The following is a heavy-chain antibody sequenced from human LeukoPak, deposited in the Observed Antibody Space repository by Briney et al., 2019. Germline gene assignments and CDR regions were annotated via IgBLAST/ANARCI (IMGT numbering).Heavy chain of an antibody. CDR2: ISYDGSNK. CDR1: GFTFSSYG. J-gene: IGHJ4*02. CDR3: AKSRITMVRGVLYYFDY. Sequence: GGSLRLSCAASGFTFSSYGMHWVRQAPGKGLEWVAVISYDGSNKYYADSVKGRFTISRDNSKNTLYLQMNSLRAEDTAVYYGAKSRITMVRGVLYYFDYWGQGTLVTVSS. D-gene: IGHD3-10*01. V-gene: IGHV3-30*18.